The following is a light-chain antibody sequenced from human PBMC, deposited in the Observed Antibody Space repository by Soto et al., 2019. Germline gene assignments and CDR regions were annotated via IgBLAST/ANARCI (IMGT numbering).Light chain of an antibody. V-gene: IGKV3-15*01. CDR1: QSVSSN. CDR3: QQYNNWPPLT. J-gene: IGKJ4*01. CDR2: GAS. Sequence: EIVMTHSPATLAVSPGERATLSCRASQSVSSNLAWYQQKPGQAPRLLIYGASTRATGIPARFSGSGSGTEFTLTISSLQSEDFAVYSCQQYNNWPPLTFGGGTKVDIK.